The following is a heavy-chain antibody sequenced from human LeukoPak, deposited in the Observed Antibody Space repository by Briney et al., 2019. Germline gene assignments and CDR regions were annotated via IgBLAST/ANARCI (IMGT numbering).Heavy chain of an antibody. Sequence: PGGSLRLSCVASGFTFTTYGMHWVRQAPGKGLEWVAVIWSDGSNEYYADSVKGRFTVSRDNSKNTLFLQMNSLRAEDTAVYYCARDWGRGNSGYSDFRGQGTLVTVSS. CDR2: IWSDGSNE. V-gene: IGHV3-33*01. J-gene: IGHJ4*02. D-gene: IGHD3-22*01. CDR3: ARDWGRGNSGYSDF. CDR1: GFTFTTYG.